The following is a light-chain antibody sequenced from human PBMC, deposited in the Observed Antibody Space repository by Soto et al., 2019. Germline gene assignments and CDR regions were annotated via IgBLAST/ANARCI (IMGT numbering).Light chain of an antibody. CDR3: QKHDNSHRT. Sequence: IVWTQAPGTLYLSPGERATLSGRASQSVNSNYLARYQQKRGKGPRLLMYGAYRRATGIPDRFSGSLSGTDCTLNISRLEPEEFAVYYCQKHDNSHRTFGHGTKVEIK. V-gene: IGKV3-20*01. J-gene: IGKJ1*01. CDR2: GAY. CDR1: QSVNSNY.